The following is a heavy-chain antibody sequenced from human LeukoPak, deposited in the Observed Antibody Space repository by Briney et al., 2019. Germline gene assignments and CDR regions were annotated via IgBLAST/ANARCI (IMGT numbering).Heavy chain of an antibody. J-gene: IGHJ6*02. V-gene: IGHV3-23*01. CDR2: ISGSGGST. CDR1: GFTFSSYA. Sequence: GGSLRLSCAASGFTFSSYAMSWVRQAPGKGLEWVSAISGSGGSTYYADSVKGRFTISRDNSKNTLYLQMNSLRAEDTAVYYCAKSLPSSSGWYFNGYYHYGMDVWGQGTTVTVSS. D-gene: IGHD6-19*01. CDR3: AKSLPSSSGWYFNGYYHYGMDV.